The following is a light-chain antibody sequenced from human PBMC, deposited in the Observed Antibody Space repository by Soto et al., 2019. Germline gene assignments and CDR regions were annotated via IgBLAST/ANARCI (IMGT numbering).Light chain of an antibody. CDR2: WAS. V-gene: IGKV4-1*01. Sequence: IFMTQSPDSLAASLGERATINCKSSRSVLCSSNNKNYLAWYQQKPGQPPKLLIYWASTRESGVPDRFSGSGSGTDFTLTISSMQAEDVAVYYCQQYYSTPLTFGGGTKVDIK. CDR3: QQYYSTPLT. CDR1: RSVLCSSNNKNY. J-gene: IGKJ4*01.